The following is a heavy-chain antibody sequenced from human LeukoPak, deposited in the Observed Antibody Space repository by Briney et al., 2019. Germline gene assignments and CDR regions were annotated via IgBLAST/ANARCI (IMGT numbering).Heavy chain of an antibody. CDR1: GFTFDDYA. D-gene: IGHD1-7*01. CDR2: ISWKSGSI. CDR3: AKDSNYEYYYYYMDV. V-gene: IGHV3-9*03. J-gene: IGHJ6*03. Sequence: GGSLRLSCAASGFTFDDYAMHWVGQAPGKGREGVSGISWKSGSIAYADSVKGRFTISRANANNSLYLQMNSLRAEDMALYYCAKDSNYEYYYYYMDVWGKGTTVTVSS.